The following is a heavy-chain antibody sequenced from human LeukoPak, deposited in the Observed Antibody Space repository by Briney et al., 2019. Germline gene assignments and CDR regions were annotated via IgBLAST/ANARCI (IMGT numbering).Heavy chain of an antibody. CDR2: MYYSGST. CDR3: ARVSVSGYGYYYFDY. Sequence: SETLSLTCTVSGGSISSSYWSWIRQPPGKGLEWIGYMYYSGSTKYNPSLKSRVTMSVDTSQTQFSLKLSSVTAADTAVYHCARVSVSGYGYYYFDYWGQGTLVTVSS. D-gene: IGHD5-12*01. CDR1: GGSISSSY. V-gene: IGHV4-59*01. J-gene: IGHJ4*02.